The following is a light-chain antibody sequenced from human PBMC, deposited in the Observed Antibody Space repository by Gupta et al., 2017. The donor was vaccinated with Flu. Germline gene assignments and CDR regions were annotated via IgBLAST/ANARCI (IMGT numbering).Light chain of an antibody. Sequence: GQPPRLLFYESSNRGSGVPDRFNGSGAGTDFTLKISRVEAEDVGVYYCRQLKHYPYTFGQGTKLDIK. CDR2: ESS. J-gene: IGKJ2*01. CDR3: RQLKHYPYT. V-gene: IGKV2-24*01.